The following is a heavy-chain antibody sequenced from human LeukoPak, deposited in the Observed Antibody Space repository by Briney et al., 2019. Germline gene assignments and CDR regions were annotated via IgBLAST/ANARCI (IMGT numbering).Heavy chain of an antibody. CDR3: ARRLPTYGMDV. CDR2: LSRSGNTI. V-gene: IGHV3-48*03. CDR1: GFTFSSYE. J-gene: IGHJ6*02. D-gene: IGHD2-21*02. Sequence: AGGSLRLSCAGSGFTFSSYEMNWVRQAPGKGLQWVSYLSRSGNTIYYADSVKGRFTISRADAGNSLFLQMNSLSAEATAVYYCARRLPTYGMDVWGQGTTVTVSS.